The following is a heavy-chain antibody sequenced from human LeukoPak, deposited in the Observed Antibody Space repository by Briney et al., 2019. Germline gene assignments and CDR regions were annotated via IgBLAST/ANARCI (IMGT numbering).Heavy chain of an antibody. J-gene: IGHJ4*02. CDR2: IYSNGST. CDR3: EREYRSTSGRQFDY. CDR1: GGRFSSDF. Sequence: SETLSLSCTVSGGRFSSDFESWLWQPAGKGLEWIGRIYSNGSTNYNPSLRSRVTISVDKSKDQFSLNLTSVTAADTGVYQCEREYRSTSGRQFDYWGQGILVTVPS. V-gene: IGHV4-4*07. D-gene: IGHD2-2*01.